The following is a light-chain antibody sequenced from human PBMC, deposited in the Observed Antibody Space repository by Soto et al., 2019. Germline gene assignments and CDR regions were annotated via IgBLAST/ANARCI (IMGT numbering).Light chain of an antibody. J-gene: IGKJ2*01. CDR3: RQYDNLPYT. V-gene: IGKV1-33*01. CDR2: DAS. Sequence: DIPMTQSPSSLSASVGDRVTITCQASQDISNYLNWYQQKPGKAPKLLIYDASNLETGVPSRCSGSGSGTDFTFTISSLQPEDIATYYCRQYDNLPYTFGQGTKLEIK. CDR1: QDISNY.